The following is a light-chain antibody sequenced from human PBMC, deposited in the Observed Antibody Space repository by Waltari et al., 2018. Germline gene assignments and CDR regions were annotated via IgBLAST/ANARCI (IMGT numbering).Light chain of an antibody. V-gene: IGLV2-14*01. Sequence: QSALTQPASVSGSPGQSITISCTGTSSDVGCYKYVSCYQQHPGKVPKLMIYEVSNRPSGVSNRFSGSKSGNTASLTISGLQAEDEADYYCSSYTSSNTHVVFGGGTKLTVL. J-gene: IGLJ2*01. CDR1: SSDVGCYKY. CDR2: EVS. CDR3: SSYTSSNTHVV.